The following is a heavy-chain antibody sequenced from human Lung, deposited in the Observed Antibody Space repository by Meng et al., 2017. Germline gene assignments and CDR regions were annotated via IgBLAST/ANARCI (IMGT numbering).Heavy chain of an antibody. CDR3: ARDERATQFEY. J-gene: IGHJ4*02. CDR1: GFSFRSYG. CDR2: IWNDGSNQ. Sequence: QVRRVGVGGGLVQPGKSLSVSCEASGFSFRSYGMHWVRQAPGKGLEWVAVIWNDGSNQYYADSVKGRFSISRDNSKNTLFLQMNSLRAEDTAMYFCARDERATQFEYWGQGTLVTVSS. V-gene: IGHV3-33*01.